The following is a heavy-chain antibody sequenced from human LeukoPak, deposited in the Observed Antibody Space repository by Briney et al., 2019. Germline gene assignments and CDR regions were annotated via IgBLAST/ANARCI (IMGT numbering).Heavy chain of an antibody. V-gene: IGHV4-59*01. CDR3: ARDRTYYDFWSGYLNYYYGMDV. Sequence: PSETLSLTCTVSGGSISSYYWSWIRQPPGKGLEWIGYIYYTGSTNYNPSLKSRVTISVDTSKNQFSLKLCSVTAADTAVYYCARDRTYYDFWSGYLNYYYGMDVWGQGTTVTVSS. D-gene: IGHD3-3*01. CDR2: IYYTGST. J-gene: IGHJ6*02. CDR1: GGSISSYY.